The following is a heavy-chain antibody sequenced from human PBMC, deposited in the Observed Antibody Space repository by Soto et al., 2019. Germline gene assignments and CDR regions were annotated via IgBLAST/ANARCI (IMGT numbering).Heavy chain of an antibody. J-gene: IGHJ4*02. D-gene: IGHD6-19*01. Sequence: QVQLVQSGAEVKKPGASVKVSCKASGYTFTNYAIHWVRQAPGQRLEWMGWINAGNDNTKYSQKFQGRVTITRDTTASTAYRELSSLSSDATAVYYCAREVVVTGTPFYFDYWGRGTLVPVSS. CDR2: INAGNDNT. V-gene: IGHV1-3*01. CDR3: AREVVVTGTPFYFDY. CDR1: GYTFTNYA.